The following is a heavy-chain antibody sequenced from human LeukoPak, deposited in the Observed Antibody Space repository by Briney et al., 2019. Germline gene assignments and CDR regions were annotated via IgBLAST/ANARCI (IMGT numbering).Heavy chain of an antibody. Sequence: PGGSLRLSCAASGFTVSSNYMSWVRQAPGKGLEWVSVIYSGGSTYYADSVKGRFTISRDNSKNTLYLQMNSLRAEDTVVYYCARSRVGATRGHFDYWGQGTLVTVSS. CDR2: IYSGGST. J-gene: IGHJ4*02. CDR1: GFTVSSNY. D-gene: IGHD1-26*01. V-gene: IGHV3-66*01. CDR3: ARSRVGATRGHFDY.